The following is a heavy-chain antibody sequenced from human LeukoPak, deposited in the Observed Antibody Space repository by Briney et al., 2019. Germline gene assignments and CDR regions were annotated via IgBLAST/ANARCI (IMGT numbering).Heavy chain of an antibody. CDR1: GGFISNYY. CDR2: ISYSGST. V-gene: IGHV4-59*01. CDR3: ARVGQLLGGFDY. Sequence: SETLSLTCTVSGGFISNYYWTWMRQAPGKGLEWIGYISYSGSTNYNPSLKSRVIISVDTSKNQFSLKLSSVTAADTAVYYCARVGQLLGGFDYWGQGTLVTVSS. D-gene: IGHD2-2*01. J-gene: IGHJ4*02.